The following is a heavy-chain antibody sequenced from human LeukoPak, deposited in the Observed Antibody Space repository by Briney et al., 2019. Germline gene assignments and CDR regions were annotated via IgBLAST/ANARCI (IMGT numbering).Heavy chain of an antibody. CDR1: GYTFSSNW. V-gene: IGHV3-74*01. J-gene: IGHJ4*02. CDR2: IKNDGSGT. CDR3: ARAAVPGTFDY. Sequence: PGGSLRLSCAASGYTFSSNWMHWVRQAPGKGLVWVSRIKNDGSGTYADSVKGRFTISRDNAKSTLYLQMNSLRAEDTAVYYCARAAVPGTFDYWGQGTLVTVSS. D-gene: IGHD6-19*01.